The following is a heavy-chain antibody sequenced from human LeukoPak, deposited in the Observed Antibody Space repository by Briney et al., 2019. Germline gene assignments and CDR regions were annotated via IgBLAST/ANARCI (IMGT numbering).Heavy chain of an antibody. D-gene: IGHD3-10*01. CDR1: GGSISSYY. V-gene: IGHV4-4*07. Sequence: PSETLSLTCTVSGGSISSYYWSWIRQPAGKGLEWIGRIYTSGSTNYNPSLKSRVTMSVDTSKNQFSLRLSSVTAADTAVYYCAREFWNYRSGSLQAFDIWGQGTMVTVSS. J-gene: IGHJ3*02. CDR3: AREFWNYRSGSLQAFDI. CDR2: IYTSGST.